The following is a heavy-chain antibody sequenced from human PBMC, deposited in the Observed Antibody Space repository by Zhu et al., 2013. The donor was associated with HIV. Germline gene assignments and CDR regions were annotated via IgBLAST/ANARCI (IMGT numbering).Heavy chain of an antibody. J-gene: IGHJ6*02. CDR2: ISAYNGNT. Sequence: QVQLVQSGAEVKKPGASVKVSCKASGYIFTSFEINWVRQATGQGLEWMGWISAYNGNTNYAQKVQGRVTMTTDTSTSTAYMELRNLRSDDSAVYYCARGADIVVVVAGTRLNYYYGMDVWGQGTTIHRLL. V-gene: IGHV1-18*01. CDR1: GYIFTSFE. CDR3: ARGADIVVVVAGTRLNYYYGMDV. D-gene: IGHD2-15*01.